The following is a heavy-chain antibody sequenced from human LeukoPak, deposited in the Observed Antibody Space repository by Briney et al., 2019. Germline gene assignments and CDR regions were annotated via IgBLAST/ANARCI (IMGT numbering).Heavy chain of an antibody. CDR3: ARVGSDYGDYVGDY. CDR2: TYYSGST. D-gene: IGHD4-17*01. V-gene: IGHV4-61*05. J-gene: IGHJ4*02. CDR1: GGSISSSSYY. Sequence: SETLSLTCTVSGGSISSSSYYWDWIRQPPGKGLEWIGYTYYSGSTNYNPSLKSRVTISVDTSKNQFSLKLRSVTAADTAVYYCARVGSDYGDYVGDYWGQGTLVTVSS.